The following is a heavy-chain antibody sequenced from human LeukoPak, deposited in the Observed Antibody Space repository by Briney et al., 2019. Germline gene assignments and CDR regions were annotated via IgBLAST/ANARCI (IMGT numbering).Heavy chain of an antibody. J-gene: IGHJ4*02. Sequence: SETLSLTCAVYGGHYRGYYWNWIRQPPGKGLEWIGEINHSGSTNYNPSLKSRVTISVDTSKNQFSLKLSSVTAAVTAVYSCARGSPGIAAAGVYFWGQGTLVTVSS. D-gene: IGHD6-13*01. CDR3: ARGSPGIAAAGVYF. V-gene: IGHV4-34*01. CDR2: INHSGST. CDR1: GGHYRGYY.